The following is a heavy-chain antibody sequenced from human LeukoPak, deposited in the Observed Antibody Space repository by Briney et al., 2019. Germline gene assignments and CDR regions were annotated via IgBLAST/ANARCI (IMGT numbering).Heavy chain of an antibody. CDR1: GGTFSSYA. J-gene: IGHJ4*02. Sequence: SVKVSCKASGGTFSSYAISWVRQAPGQGLEWMGGIIPIFGTANYAQKFQGRVTITADESTSTAYMELSSLRSEDTAVYYCARSPEVASIATKLDYWGQGTLVTVSS. CDR3: ARSPEVASIATKLDY. V-gene: IGHV1-69*01. D-gene: IGHD6-6*01. CDR2: IIPIFGTA.